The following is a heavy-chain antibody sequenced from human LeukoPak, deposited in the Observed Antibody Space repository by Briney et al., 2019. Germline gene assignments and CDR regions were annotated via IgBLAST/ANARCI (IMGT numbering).Heavy chain of an antibody. CDR3: AKGPWQRPSWFDP. CDR1: GFTFSSYS. V-gene: IGHV3-30*18. D-gene: IGHD6-25*01. Sequence: GGSLRLSCAASGFTFSSYSMNWVRQAPGKGLEWVAVISYDGRNKYFADSVKGRFNISRDNSKNTLYLQMNSLRAEDTAVYYCAKGPWQRPSWFDPWGQGTLVTVSS. J-gene: IGHJ5*02. CDR2: ISYDGRNK.